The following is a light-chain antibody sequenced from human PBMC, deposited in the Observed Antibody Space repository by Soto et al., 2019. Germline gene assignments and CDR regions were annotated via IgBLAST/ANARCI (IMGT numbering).Light chain of an antibody. Sequence: DIQMTQSPSSLFASVGDRVTITCRASQSITSYLNCYQQKPGKAPQLLIYAASSLQSGVPSRFSGSGSGTDFTLTISSLQPEDFATYFCQQSYTTPWTFGQGTKVEVK. CDR3: QQSYTTPWT. CDR1: QSITSY. J-gene: IGKJ1*01. V-gene: IGKV1-39*01. CDR2: AAS.